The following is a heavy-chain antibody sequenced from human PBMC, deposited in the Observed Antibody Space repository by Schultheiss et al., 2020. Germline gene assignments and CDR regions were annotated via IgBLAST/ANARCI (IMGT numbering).Heavy chain of an antibody. Sequence: GGSLRLSCAASGFTFSYYYMSWIRQAPGKGLEWVSYISSSSSYIYYADSVKGRFTISRDNAKNSLYLQMNSLRAEDTAVYYCARDFPGEYYDFWSGYGIPDAYGMDVWGQGTTVTVSS. CDR3: ARDFPGEYYDFWSGYGIPDAYGMDV. CDR1: GFTFSYYY. CDR2: ISSSSSYI. D-gene: IGHD3-3*01. V-gene: IGHV3-11*06. J-gene: IGHJ6*02.